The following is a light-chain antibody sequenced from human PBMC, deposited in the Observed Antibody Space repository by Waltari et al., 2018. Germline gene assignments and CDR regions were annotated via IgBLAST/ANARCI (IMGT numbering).Light chain of an antibody. CDR1: SSDLGAYDY. Sequence: QSALTQPASVSGSPGQSINIPCIGSSSDLGAYDYVSWYQQYPGKAPRLMIYDVTSRPSGVSYRFSGSKSGNTASLTISVLQAEDEADYYCCSHTSTSTLVFGTGTKVTVL. V-gene: IGLV2-14*03. CDR3: CSHTSTSTLV. J-gene: IGLJ1*01. CDR2: DVT.